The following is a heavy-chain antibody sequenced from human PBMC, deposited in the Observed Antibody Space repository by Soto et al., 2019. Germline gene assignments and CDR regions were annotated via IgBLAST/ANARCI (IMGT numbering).Heavy chain of an antibody. V-gene: IGHV3-53*01. D-gene: IGHD5-12*01. CDR3: ARVPIPSVYDDYFYGMDV. CDR2: IYSSGST. Sequence: EVQLVESGGGLIQPGGSLRLSCAASGFTVSSNYMSWVRQAPGMGLEWVSVIYSSGSTYYADSVKGRFTISRDNSKNTLYLQMTSLRAAYTAVYYCARVPIPSVYDDYFYGMDVWVQGTTVTVSS. CDR1: GFTVSSNY. J-gene: IGHJ6*02.